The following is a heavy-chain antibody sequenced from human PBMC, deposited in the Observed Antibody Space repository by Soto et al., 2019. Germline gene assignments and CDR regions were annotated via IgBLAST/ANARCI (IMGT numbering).Heavy chain of an antibody. D-gene: IGHD6-19*01. V-gene: IGHV4-30-2*01. CDR1: VGSISSGGYS. CDR3: ARAQWLVLDY. J-gene: IGHJ4*02. Sequence: TLSIACTVSVGSISSGGYSWSWIRQPPGKGLEWIGYIYHSGSTYYNPSLKSRVTISLDRSKNHFSLKLSSVSAADTAVYYCARAQWLVLDYWGQGTLVTVSS. CDR2: IYHSGST.